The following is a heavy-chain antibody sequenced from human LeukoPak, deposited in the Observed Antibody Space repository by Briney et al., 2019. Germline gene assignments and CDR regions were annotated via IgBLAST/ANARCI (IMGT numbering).Heavy chain of an antibody. CDR2: IIPIFGTA. V-gene: IGHV1-69*01. J-gene: IGHJ6*04. CDR1: GGTFSSYA. Sequence: SVKVSCKASGGTFSSYATSWVRQAPGQGLEWMGGIIPIFGTANYAQKFQGRVTITADESTSTAYMELSSLRSEDTAVYYCARDRTGSGCMDVWGKGTTVTVSS. D-gene: IGHD3-10*01. CDR3: ARDRTGSGCMDV.